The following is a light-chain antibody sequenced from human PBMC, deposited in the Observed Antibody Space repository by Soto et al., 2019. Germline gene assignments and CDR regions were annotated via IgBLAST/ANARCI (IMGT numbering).Light chain of an antibody. CDR3: SSYTSSSILPYA. Sequence: PVLTQPASVYGSPGQSITISCTGTSSDVGGYNYVSWYQQHPGKAPKLMIYDVSNRPSGVSNRFSGSKSGNTASLTISGLQVEDEADYYCSSYTSSSILPYAFGTGTKVTVL. V-gene: IGLV2-14*01. CDR2: DVS. J-gene: IGLJ1*01. CDR1: SSDVGGYNY.